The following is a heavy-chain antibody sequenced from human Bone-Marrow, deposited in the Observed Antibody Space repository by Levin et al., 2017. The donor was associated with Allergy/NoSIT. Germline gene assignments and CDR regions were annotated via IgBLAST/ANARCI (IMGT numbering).Heavy chain of an antibody. CDR3: ARDFGYCSSTSCDTHYDY. D-gene: IGHD2-2*02. CDR2: INSDGSST. Sequence: GESLKISCAASGFTFSSYWMHWVRQAPGKGLVWVSRINSDGSSTSYADSVKGRFTISRDNAKNTLYLQMNSLRAEDTAVYYCARDFGYCSSTSCDTHYDYWGQGTLVTVSS. CDR1: GFTFSSYW. V-gene: IGHV3-74*01. J-gene: IGHJ4*02.